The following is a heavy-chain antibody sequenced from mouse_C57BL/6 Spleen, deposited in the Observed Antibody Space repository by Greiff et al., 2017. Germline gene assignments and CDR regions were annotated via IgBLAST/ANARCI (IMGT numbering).Heavy chain of an antibody. J-gene: IGHJ1*03. Sequence: VQLQQSGPELVKPGASVKISCKASGYAFSSSWMNWVKQRPGKGLEWIGRIYPGDGDTNYNGKFKGKATLTADKSSSTAYMQLSSLTSEDSAVDFCARKGYYGSSLDVWGTGTTVTVSS. V-gene: IGHV1-82*01. CDR3: ARKGYYGSSLDV. D-gene: IGHD1-1*01. CDR1: GYAFSSSW. CDR2: IYPGDGDT.